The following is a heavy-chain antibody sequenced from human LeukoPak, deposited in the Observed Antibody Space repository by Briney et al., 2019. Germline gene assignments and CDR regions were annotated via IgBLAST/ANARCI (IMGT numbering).Heavy chain of an antibody. CDR3: ARGQSAKEDYYDSSGYPYLYYFDY. Sequence: SETLSLTCAVYGGSFSGYYWSWIRPPPGKGLEWIGEINHSGSTNYNPSLKSRVTISVDTSKNQFSLKLSSVTAADTAVYYCARGQSAKEDYYDSSGYPYLYYFDYWGQGTLVTVSS. CDR2: INHSGST. D-gene: IGHD3-22*01. CDR1: GGSFSGYY. J-gene: IGHJ4*02. V-gene: IGHV4-34*01.